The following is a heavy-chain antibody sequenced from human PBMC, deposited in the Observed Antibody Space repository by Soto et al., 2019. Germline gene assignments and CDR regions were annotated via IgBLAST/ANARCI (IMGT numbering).Heavy chain of an antibody. J-gene: IGHJ6*02. CDR2: ISTYNGDT. D-gene: IGHD6-25*01. V-gene: IGHV1-18*01. CDR1: GYTFSTSG. Sequence: QVQLVQSGAEVRKPGASVKVSCKASGYTFSTSGMSWLRQAPGQGLEWMGWISTYNGDTNDAPKFQDRVTMTSDTPTSTVYSGLRRLRPADTAVNYRARAGAAPYYCYGMDVWGHGTRVTVSS. CDR3: ARAGAAPYYCYGMDV.